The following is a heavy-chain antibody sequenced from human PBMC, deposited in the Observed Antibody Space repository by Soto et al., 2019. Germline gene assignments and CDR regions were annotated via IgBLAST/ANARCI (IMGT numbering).Heavy chain of an antibody. CDR3: ARGGYCSGGSCAYTGHYYYYGMDV. J-gene: IGHJ6*02. V-gene: IGHV4-59*08. CDR1: GGSIGSYD. D-gene: IGHD2-15*01. Sequence: SETLCLTYTVSGGSIGSYDWSWIRQPPGKGLEWIGFIYYSGSTNYNPSLKSRVTISVDTSKNQFSLKLSSVTAADTAVYYCARGGYCSGGSCAYTGHYYYYGMDVWGQGTTVTVSS. CDR2: IYYSGST.